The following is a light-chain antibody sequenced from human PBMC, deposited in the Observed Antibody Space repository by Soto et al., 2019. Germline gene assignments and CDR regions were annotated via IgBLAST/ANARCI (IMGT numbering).Light chain of an antibody. CDR2: ETD. V-gene: IGLV1-51*02. CDR3: ATWDSSLVAHV. CDR1: SSNTGNNY. Sequence: QSALTQPPSVSAAPGQRVTISCSGSSSNTGNNYVSWYQQLPGTAPKLLIYETDKRPSGIPDRFSGSKSGTSATLGITGLQTGDEADYYCATWDSSLVAHVFGTGTKVTVL. J-gene: IGLJ1*01.